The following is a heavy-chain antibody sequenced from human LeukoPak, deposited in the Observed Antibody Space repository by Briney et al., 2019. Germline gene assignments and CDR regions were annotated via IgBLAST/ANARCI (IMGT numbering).Heavy chain of an antibody. CDR1: GGTFSSYA. J-gene: IGHJ4*02. Sequence: SVKVSCKASGGTFSSYAISWVRQAPGQGLEWMGGIIPIFGTANYAQKFQGRVTITADESTSTAYMELSSLRSGDTAVYYCASFVLRFLEWFEYYFDYWGQGTLVTVSS. V-gene: IGHV1-69*13. D-gene: IGHD3-3*01. CDR2: IIPIFGTA. CDR3: ASFVLRFLEWFEYYFDY.